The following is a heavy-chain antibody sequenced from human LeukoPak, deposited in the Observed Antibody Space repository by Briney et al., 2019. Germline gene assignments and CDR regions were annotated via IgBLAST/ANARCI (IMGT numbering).Heavy chain of an antibody. Sequence: GGSLRLSCAASGFTFSSYSMNWVRQAPGKGLEWVSSISSSSSYIYYADSVKGRFTISRDNSKNTLYLQMNSLRAEDTAVYYCAKGLIISGYDFDWFDPWGQGTLVTVSS. CDR1: GFTFSSYS. J-gene: IGHJ5*02. CDR2: ISSSSSYI. V-gene: IGHV3-21*01. D-gene: IGHD5-12*01. CDR3: AKGLIISGYDFDWFDP.